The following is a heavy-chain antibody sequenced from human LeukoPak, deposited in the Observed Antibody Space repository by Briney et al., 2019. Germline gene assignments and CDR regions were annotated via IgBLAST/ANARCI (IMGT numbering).Heavy chain of an antibody. V-gene: IGHV3-23*01. CDR3: AKVDLYGGNSN. CDR2: ISGSGGST. Sequence: GGSLRLSCAASGFTFSSYWMSWVRQAPGKGLEWVSAISGSGGSTYYADSVKGRFTISRDNSKNTLYLQMNSLRAEDTAVYYCAKVDLYGGNSNWGQGTLVTVSS. CDR1: GFTFSSYW. J-gene: IGHJ4*02. D-gene: IGHD4-17*01.